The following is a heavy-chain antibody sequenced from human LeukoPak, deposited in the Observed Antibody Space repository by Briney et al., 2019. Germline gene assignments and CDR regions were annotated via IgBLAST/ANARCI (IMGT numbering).Heavy chain of an antibody. CDR1: GGSFSGYY. D-gene: IGHD1-26*01. Sequence: SETLSLTCAVYGGSFSGYYWSWIRQPPGKGLEWIGKINHSGSTNYNPSLKSRVTISVDTSKNQFSLKLSSGTAADTAVYYCCRGDSPGGATNDYWGQGTLVTVSS. V-gene: IGHV4-34*01. CDR2: INHSGST. CDR3: CRGDSPGGATNDY. J-gene: IGHJ4*02.